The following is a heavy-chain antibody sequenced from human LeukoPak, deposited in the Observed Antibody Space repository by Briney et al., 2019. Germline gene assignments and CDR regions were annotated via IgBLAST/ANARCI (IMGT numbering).Heavy chain of an antibody. J-gene: IGHJ4*02. V-gene: IGHV3-20*01. CDR2: INWNGGST. Sequence: GGSLRLSCAASGFTFDDYGMSWVRQAPGKGLEWVSGINWNGGSTDYADSVKGRFTISRDNAKNSLYLQINSLGAEDTALYHCARLRYIYPYYFDYWGQGTLVTVSS. CDR1: GFTFDDYG. D-gene: IGHD5-18*01. CDR3: ARLRYIYPYYFDY.